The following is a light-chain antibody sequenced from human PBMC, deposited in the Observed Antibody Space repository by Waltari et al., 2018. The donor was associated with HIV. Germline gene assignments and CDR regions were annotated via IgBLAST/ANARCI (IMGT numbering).Light chain of an antibody. Sequence: QSVLTQPPSVSGAPRQRVTISCTGSSSNIGAGYHVNRYQQLPGTAPRPLIYANSYRPSGVPDLFSGSKSGTSASLAITGLQAEDEADYHCQSHDSSLSGYVFGTGTKVTVL. CDR3: QSHDSSLSGYV. CDR1: SSNIGAGYH. V-gene: IGLV1-40*01. J-gene: IGLJ1*01. CDR2: ANS.